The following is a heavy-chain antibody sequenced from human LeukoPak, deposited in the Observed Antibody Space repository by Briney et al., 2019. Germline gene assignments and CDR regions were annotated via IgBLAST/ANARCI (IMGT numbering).Heavy chain of an antibody. CDR2: ISWNSGSI. J-gene: IGHJ4*02. D-gene: IGHD3-22*01. V-gene: IGHV3-9*03. CDR1: GFTFDDYA. Sequence: GRSLRLACAASGFTFDDYAMHWVGQAPGKGLERVAGISWNSGSIGYADPVKGRFTISRDNAKNSLYLQMNSLRAEDMALYYCAKDGDSSGYYAPPFWFDYWGQGTLVTVSS. CDR3: AKDGDSSGYYAPPFWFDY.